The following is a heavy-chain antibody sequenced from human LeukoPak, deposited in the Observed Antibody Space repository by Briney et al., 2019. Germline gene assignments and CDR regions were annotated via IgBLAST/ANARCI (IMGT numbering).Heavy chain of an antibody. CDR3: ARVGMRTGTTSGYFDY. CDR2: IYTSGST. V-gene: IGHV4-61*02. Sequence: TTSETLSLTCTVSGGSISSGSYYWSWIRQPAGKGLEWIGRIYTSGSTNYNPSLKSRVTISVDTSKNQFSLKLSSVTAADTAVYYCARVGMRTGTTSGYFDYWGQGTLVTVSS. J-gene: IGHJ4*02. D-gene: IGHD1-7*01. CDR1: GGSISSGSYY.